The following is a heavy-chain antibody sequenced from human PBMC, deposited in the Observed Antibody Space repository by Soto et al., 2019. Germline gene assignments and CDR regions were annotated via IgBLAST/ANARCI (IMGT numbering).Heavy chain of an antibody. D-gene: IGHD3-10*01. J-gene: IGHJ4*02. V-gene: IGHV3-33*01. Sequence: QVQLVESGGGVVQPGRSLRLSCAASGFTFISYGMHWVRQAPGKGLGWVAVIWYDGSNKYYADSVKGRFTISRDNSKNTLYLQMNSLRAEDTAVYYCARYYYGSGSYIDYWGQGTLVTVSS. CDR1: GFTFISYG. CDR3: ARYYYGSGSYIDY. CDR2: IWYDGSNK.